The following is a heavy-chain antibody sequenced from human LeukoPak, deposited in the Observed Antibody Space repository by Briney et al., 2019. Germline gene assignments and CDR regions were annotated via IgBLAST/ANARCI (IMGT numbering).Heavy chain of an antibody. Sequence: ASVKVSCKASGYTFTGYYMHCVRQAPGQGLEWMGWINPNSGGTNYAQKFQGRVTMTRDTSIGTAYMDLSRLRSDDTAVYYCARVSTYSLSDTLWGQGTLVTVSS. CDR3: ARVSTYSLSDTL. CDR2: INPNSGGT. V-gene: IGHV1-2*02. CDR1: GYTFTGYY. D-gene: IGHD6-13*01. J-gene: IGHJ4*02.